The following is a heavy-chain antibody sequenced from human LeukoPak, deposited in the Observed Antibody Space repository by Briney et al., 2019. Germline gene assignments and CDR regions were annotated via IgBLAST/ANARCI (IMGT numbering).Heavy chain of an antibody. Sequence: PSETLSLTCTVSGGSISSGSYYWSWIRQPAGKGLEWIGRIYTSGSTNYNPSLKSRVTISVDTSKNQFSLKLSSVTAADTAVYYCARITIVVGTETHFDYWGQGTLVTVSS. CDR2: IYTSGST. J-gene: IGHJ4*02. CDR1: GGSISSGSYY. V-gene: IGHV4-61*02. D-gene: IGHD3-9*01. CDR3: ARITIVVGTETHFDY.